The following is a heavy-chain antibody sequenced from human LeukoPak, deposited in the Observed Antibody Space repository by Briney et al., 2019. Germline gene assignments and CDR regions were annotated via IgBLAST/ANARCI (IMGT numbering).Heavy chain of an antibody. CDR2: IKQDGSEK. CDR3: AWGFDY. J-gene: IGHJ4*02. V-gene: IGHV3-7*04. Sequence: GGSLRLSCAASGFTFNSYWMHWVRQAPGKGLEWVANIKQDGSEKYYVDSVRGRFTISRDNAKNSLYLQMNSLRAEDTAVYYCAWGFDYWGQGTLVTVSS. CDR1: GFTFNSYW.